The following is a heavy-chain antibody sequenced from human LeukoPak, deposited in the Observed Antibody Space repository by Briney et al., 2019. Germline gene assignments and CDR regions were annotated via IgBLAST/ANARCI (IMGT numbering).Heavy chain of an antibody. CDR2: IYYSGST. Sequence: SETLSLTCTVSGGSISSYYWSWIRQPPGKGLEWIGYIYYSGSTNYNPSLKSRVTISVDTSKNQFSLKLSSVTAADTAVYYCARRGRGWYAFDIWGQGTMVTVSS. CDR1: GGSISSYY. V-gene: IGHV4-59*08. D-gene: IGHD6-19*01. J-gene: IGHJ3*02. CDR3: ARRGRGWYAFDI.